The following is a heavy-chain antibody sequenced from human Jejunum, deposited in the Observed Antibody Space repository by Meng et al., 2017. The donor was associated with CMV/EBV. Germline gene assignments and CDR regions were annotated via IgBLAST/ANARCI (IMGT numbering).Heavy chain of an antibody. CDR2: ISTDGNSA. CDR3: AAGFNRADY. D-gene: IGHD1-14*01. J-gene: IGHJ4*02. V-gene: IGHV3-74*01. Sequence: SCAASGFTFSSYWMHWVRQAPGKGLLWVSRISTDGNSATYADSVKGRFTISRDNAKNTLYLQMSNLGAEDTAVYYCAAGFNRADYWGQGTLVTVSS. CDR1: GFTFSSYW.